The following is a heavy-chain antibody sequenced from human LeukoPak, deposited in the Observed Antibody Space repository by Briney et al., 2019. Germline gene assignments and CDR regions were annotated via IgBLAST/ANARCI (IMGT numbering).Heavy chain of an antibody. CDR1: GFTFRSYA. Sequence: GGSLRLSCGASGFTFRSYAMNWVRQAPEKGLEWVSYISTSGGTIYYADSVKGRFTISRDNAKNSLYLQMDSLRAEDTAVYYCARHIPFDCWGQGTLVTVSS. CDR3: ARHIPFDC. D-gene: IGHD2-21*01. CDR2: ISTSGGTI. V-gene: IGHV3-48*01. J-gene: IGHJ4*02.